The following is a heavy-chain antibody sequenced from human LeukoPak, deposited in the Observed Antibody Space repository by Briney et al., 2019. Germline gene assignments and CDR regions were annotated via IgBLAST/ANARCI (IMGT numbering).Heavy chain of an antibody. V-gene: IGHV3-7*01. Sequence: GGSLRLSCAASGFTFSSYWMSWVRQAPGKGLEWVANIKQDGSEKYYVDSVKGRFTISRDNAKNSLYLQMNSLRAEDTAVYYCARDQPSYYYYYMDVWGKGTTITVSS. J-gene: IGHJ6*03. CDR3: ARDQPSYYYYYMDV. CDR1: GFTFSSYW. CDR2: IKQDGSEK.